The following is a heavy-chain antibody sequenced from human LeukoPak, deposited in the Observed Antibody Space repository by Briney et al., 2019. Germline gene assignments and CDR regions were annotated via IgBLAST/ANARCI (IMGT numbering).Heavy chain of an antibody. CDR3: ARDISGSYYEGFDY. CDR2: INPKSGGT. Sequence: GASVKVSCKASGYTFTGYYMHWVRQAPGQGLEWMGWINPKSGGTNYARKFQGRVTMTRDTSISTAYMELSRLRSDDTAVYYCARDISGSYYEGFDYWGQGTLVTVSS. V-gene: IGHV1-2*02. CDR1: GYTFTGYY. J-gene: IGHJ4*02. D-gene: IGHD1-26*01.